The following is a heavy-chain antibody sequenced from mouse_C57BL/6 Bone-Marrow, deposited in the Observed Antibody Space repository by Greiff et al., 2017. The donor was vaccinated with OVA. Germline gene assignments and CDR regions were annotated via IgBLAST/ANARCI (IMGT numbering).Heavy chain of an antibody. J-gene: IGHJ3*01. D-gene: IGHD1-1*01. V-gene: IGHV5-12*01. CDR1: GFTFSDYY. CDR3: ARQKENYYGSSYFAY. Sequence: EVKLMESGGGLVQPGGSLKLSCAASGFTFSDYYMYWVRQTPEKRLEWVAYISNGGGSTYYPDTVKGRFTISRDNAKNALYLQMSRLKSEDTAMYYCARQKENYYGSSYFAYWGQGTLVTVSA. CDR2: ISNGGGST.